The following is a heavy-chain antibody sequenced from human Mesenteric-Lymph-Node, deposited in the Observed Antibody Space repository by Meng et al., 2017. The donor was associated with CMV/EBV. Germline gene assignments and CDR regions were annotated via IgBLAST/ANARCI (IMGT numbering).Heavy chain of an antibody. Sequence: GESLKISCAASGFTFSIYGMNWVRQAPGKGLEWVSSISSSSSSYIYYADSVKGRFTISRDNAKNSLYLQMNSLRAEDTAVYYCARNPNCGGDCYYSIDYWGQGTLVTVSS. CDR2: ISSSSSSYI. J-gene: IGHJ4*02. V-gene: IGHV3-21*01. CDR3: ARNPNCGGDCYYSIDY. D-gene: IGHD2-21*01. CDR1: GFTFSIYG.